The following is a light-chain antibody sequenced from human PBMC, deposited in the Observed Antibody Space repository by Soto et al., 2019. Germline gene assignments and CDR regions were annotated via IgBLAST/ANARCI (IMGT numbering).Light chain of an antibody. CDR1: QSVLYSSNNKNY. CDR3: QQYYTTPVT. V-gene: IGKV4-1*01. CDR2: WAS. J-gene: IGKJ1*01. Sequence: DIVMTQSPDSLAVSLGERATINCKSGQSVLYSSNNKNYLAWYQQKPGQAPRLLIYWASTRESGVPDRFSGSGSGTDFTLTISRLQAEDLAVYYCQQYYTTPVTFGQGTKVDIK.